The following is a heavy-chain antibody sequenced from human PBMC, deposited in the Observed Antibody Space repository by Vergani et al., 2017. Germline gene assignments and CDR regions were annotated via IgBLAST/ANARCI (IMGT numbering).Heavy chain of an antibody. J-gene: IGHJ4*02. Sequence: EVQLLESGGGLVQPGGSLRLSCAASGFTFSSYAMSWVRQAPGKGLEWVPAISGSGGSTYYADSVKGRFTISRDNSKNTLYLQMNSLRAEDTAVYYCARDGAETTVTTLPAGFWGQGTLVTVSS. D-gene: IGHD4-17*01. CDR2: ISGSGGST. V-gene: IGHV3-23*01. CDR3: ARDGAETTVTTLPAGF. CDR1: GFTFSSYA.